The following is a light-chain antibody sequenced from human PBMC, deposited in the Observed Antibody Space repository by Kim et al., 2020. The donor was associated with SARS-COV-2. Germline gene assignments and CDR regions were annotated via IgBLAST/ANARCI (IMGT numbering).Light chain of an antibody. CDR1: NIGSKS. J-gene: IGLJ3*02. V-gene: IGLV3-21*04. CDR3: QVWDSSSDHRV. CDR2: YDS. Sequence: SHELTQPPSVSVAPGKTARITCGGNNIGSKSVHWYQQKPGQAPVLVIYYDSDRPSGIPERFSGSNSGNTATLTIGRVEAGDEADYYCQVWDSSSDHRVFGGGTQLTVL.